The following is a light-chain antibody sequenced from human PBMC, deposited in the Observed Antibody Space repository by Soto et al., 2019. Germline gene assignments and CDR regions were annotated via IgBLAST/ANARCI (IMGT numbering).Light chain of an antibody. V-gene: IGKV1-5*03. CDR1: QSIGDS. J-gene: IGKJ1*01. CDR2: KAS. CDR3: QQSDSYLGA. Sequence: DIHLTHTPSTLSASVGARVTITCRASQSIGDSLAWYQQKPGKAPKLLIYKASTLKSGVPSRFSGSGSGTEFTLTISSLQPDDFAPYYWQQSDSYLGAFGHGTKVDIK.